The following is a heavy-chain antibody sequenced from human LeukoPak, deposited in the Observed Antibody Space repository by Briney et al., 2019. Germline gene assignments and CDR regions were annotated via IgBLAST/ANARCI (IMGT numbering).Heavy chain of an antibody. CDR2: IRNDGSSE. D-gene: IGHD6-13*01. CDR3: AKGTMAAGFLDI. CDR1: GLTFSSYG. V-gene: IGHV3-30*02. J-gene: IGHJ3*02. Sequence: GGSLRLSCAASGLTFSSYGMHWVRQAPGKGLEWVAFIRNDGSSEYYADSVKGRFTISRDNSKNTLYLQMNSLRAEDTAVYHCAKGTMAAGFLDIWGQGTMVTAS.